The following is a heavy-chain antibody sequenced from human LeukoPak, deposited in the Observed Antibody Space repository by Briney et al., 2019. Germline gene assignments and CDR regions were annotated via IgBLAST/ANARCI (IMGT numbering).Heavy chain of an antibody. CDR2: FYNSGST. J-gene: IGHJ3*02. V-gene: IGHV4-59*08. CDR1: GRSISTYF. D-gene: IGHD5-12*01. CDR3: VCTSTWLAFDI. Sequence: SGTLSLTCTVSGRSISTYFWSWIRQPPGEGLEWIGFFYNSGSTNYNPSLKSRVTVSVDTSKNQFSLQLASVTAADTAVYYCVCTSTWLAFDIWGQGSEVTVSA.